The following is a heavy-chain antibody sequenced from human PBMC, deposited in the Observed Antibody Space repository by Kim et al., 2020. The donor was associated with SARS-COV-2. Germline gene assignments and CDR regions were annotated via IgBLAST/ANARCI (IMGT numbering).Heavy chain of an antibody. V-gene: IGHV1-46*01. D-gene: IGHD3-10*01. Sequence: AQKFQGRVTMTRDTSTSTVYMELSSLRSEDTAVYYCARKGWFGEWPSLDYWGQGTLVTVSS. CDR3: ARKGWFGEWPSLDY. J-gene: IGHJ4*02.